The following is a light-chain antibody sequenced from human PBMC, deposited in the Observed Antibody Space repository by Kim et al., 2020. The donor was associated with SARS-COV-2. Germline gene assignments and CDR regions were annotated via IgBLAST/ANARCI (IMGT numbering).Light chain of an antibody. CDR3: QTWGTGIQV. CDR1: SGHSSYA. V-gene: IGLV4-69*01. Sequence: QPVLTQSPSASASLGASVKFTCTLSSGHSSYAIAWHQQQPEKGPRYLMKVNSDGSHTKGDGIPDRFSGSSSGAERYLTISSLQSEDEADYYCQTWGTGIQVFGGGTKLTVL. CDR2: VNSDGSH. J-gene: IGLJ3*02.